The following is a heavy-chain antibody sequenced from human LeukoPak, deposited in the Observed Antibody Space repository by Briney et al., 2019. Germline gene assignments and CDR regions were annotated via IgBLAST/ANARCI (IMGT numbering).Heavy chain of an antibody. CDR2: INPSGGST. CDR1: GYTFTSYY. D-gene: IGHD5-18*01. CDR3: ARDRFGLQLCPEGWYFDL. V-gene: IGHV1-46*01. J-gene: IGHJ2*01. Sequence: ASVKVSCKASGYTFTSYYMHWVRQAPGQGLEWMGIINPSGGSTSYAQKFQGRVTMTRGTSTSTVYMELSSLRSEDTAVYYCARDRFGLQLCPEGWYFDLWGRGTLVTVSS.